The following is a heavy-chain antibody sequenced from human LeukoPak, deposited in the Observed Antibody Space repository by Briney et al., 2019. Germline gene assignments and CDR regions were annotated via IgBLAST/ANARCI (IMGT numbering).Heavy chain of an antibody. D-gene: IGHD2-15*01. V-gene: IGHV1-69*13. CDR1: GGTFSSYA. CDR2: IILIFGTA. J-gene: IGHJ4*02. Sequence: GASVKVSCKASGGTFSSYAISWVRQAPGQGLEWMGGIILIFGTANYAQKFQGRVTITADESTSTAYMELSSLRSEDTAVYYCARNPLVDAYFDYWGQGTLVTVSS. CDR3: ARNPLVDAYFDY.